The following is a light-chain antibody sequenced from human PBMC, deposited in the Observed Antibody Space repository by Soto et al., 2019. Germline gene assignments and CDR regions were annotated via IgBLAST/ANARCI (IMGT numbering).Light chain of an antibody. CDR1: QSISSW. V-gene: IGKV1-5*03. J-gene: IGKJ5*01. CDR3: QQYNSYSIT. CDR2: KAS. Sequence: DIQMTQSPSTLSASVKDRVTITCRASQSISSWLAWYQQKPGKAPKLLIYKASSLESGVPSRFSGSGSGTEFTLTISSLQPDDFATYYCQQYNSYSITFGQGTRLEIK.